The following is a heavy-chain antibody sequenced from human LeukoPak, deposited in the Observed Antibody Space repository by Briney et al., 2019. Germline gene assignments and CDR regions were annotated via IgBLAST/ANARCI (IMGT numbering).Heavy chain of an antibody. CDR1: GYTFTSYG. V-gene: IGHV1-18*01. CDR2: ISAYNDNT. J-gene: IGHJ4*02. CDR3: ARVPFYYYDSSGYSDY. D-gene: IGHD3-22*01. Sequence: GASVKVSCKASGYTFTSYGISWVRQAPGQGLEWMGWISAYNDNTNYAQKLQGRVTMTTDTSTSTAYTELRSLRSDDTAVYYCARVPFYYYDSSGYSDYWGQGTLVTVSS.